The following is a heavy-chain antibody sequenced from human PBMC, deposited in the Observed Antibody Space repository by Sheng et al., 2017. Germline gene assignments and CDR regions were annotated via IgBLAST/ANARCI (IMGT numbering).Heavy chain of an antibody. CDR1: GYSISSGYY. CDR2: IYHSGST. V-gene: IGHV4-38-2*02. D-gene: IGHD3-10*01. J-gene: IGHJ3*01. Sequence: QVQLQESGPGLVKPSETLSLTCTVSGYSISSGYYWGWIRQPPGKGLEWIGSIYHSGSTYYNPSLKSRVTISVDTSKNQFSLKLSSVTAADTAVYYCASRGSGSYVHRGPLDWLFGLSWGQG. CDR3: ASRGSGSYVHRGPLDWLFGLS.